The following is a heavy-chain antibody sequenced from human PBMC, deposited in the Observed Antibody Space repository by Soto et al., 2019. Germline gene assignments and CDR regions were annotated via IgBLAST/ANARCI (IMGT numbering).Heavy chain of an antibody. V-gene: IGHV3-9*01. CDR2: ISWNGGSV. Sequence: EVQLVESGGGLVQPGRSLRLSCAASGFTFDHYAMQWVRQVPGKGLEWVSGISWNGGSVGYADSVKGRFTISRDNAKNSLFLQMNGLRVEDTALYYCAKGATTTTFKCFDSWGQGTLVTVSS. CDR3: AKGATTTTFKCFDS. CDR1: GFTFDHYA. D-gene: IGHD1-26*01. J-gene: IGHJ4*02.